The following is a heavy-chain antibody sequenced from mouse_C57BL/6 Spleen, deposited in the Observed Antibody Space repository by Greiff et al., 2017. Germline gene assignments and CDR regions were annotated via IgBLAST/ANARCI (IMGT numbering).Heavy chain of an antibody. J-gene: IGHJ4*01. CDR1: GFSLTSYG. CDR2: IWSDGST. D-gene: IGHD2-1*01. Sequence: VKVVESGPGLVAPSQSLSITCTVSGFSLTSYGVHWVRQPPGKGLEWLVVIWSDGSTTYNSALKSRLSISKDNSKSQVFLKMNSLQTDDTAMYYCARHYGNYDAMDYWGQGTSVTVSS. CDR3: ARHYGNYDAMDY. V-gene: IGHV2-6-1*01.